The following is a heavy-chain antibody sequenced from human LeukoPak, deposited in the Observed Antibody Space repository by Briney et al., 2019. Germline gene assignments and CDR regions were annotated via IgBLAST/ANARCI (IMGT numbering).Heavy chain of an antibody. CDR3: ARHRGAIWYFDY. J-gene: IGHJ4*02. Sequence: PSETLSLTCTVSGGSITSYYWSWIRQAPGKGLEWIGYISGSGNIHYNPSLKSPLTISVDTPRNQVSLKLSSVTVADTAVYYCARHRGAIWYFDYWGQGTLVTVSS. D-gene: IGHD3-9*01. CDR1: GGSITSYY. V-gene: IGHV4-59*08. CDR2: ISGSGNI.